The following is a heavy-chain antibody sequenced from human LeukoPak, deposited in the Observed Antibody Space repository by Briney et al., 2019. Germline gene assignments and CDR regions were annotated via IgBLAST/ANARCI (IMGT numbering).Heavy chain of an antibody. CDR2: IDGSGVST. V-gene: IGHV3-23*01. Sequence: PGGSLRLSCAASGFTFTSYSMHWVRQAPGKGLEWVSTIDGSGVSTYDADSVKGRFTVSRDNSKNTLYLQMNSLRAEDTAVYYCAKDRLTSSWYFGFDYWGQGTLVTVSS. CDR3: AKDRLTSSWYFGFDY. D-gene: IGHD6-13*01. CDR1: GFTFTSYS. J-gene: IGHJ4*02.